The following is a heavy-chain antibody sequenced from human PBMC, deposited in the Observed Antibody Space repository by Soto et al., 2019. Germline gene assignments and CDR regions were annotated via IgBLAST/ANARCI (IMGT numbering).Heavy chain of an antibody. D-gene: IGHD3-3*01. J-gene: IGHJ6*02. V-gene: IGHV3-23*01. CDR3: AKCDFWSGYYTDYYYGIDV. Sequence: GGSLRLSCAASGFTFSSYAMSWVRQAPGKGLEWVSAISGSGGSTYYADSVKGRFTISRDNSKNTLYLQMNSLRAEDTAVYYCAKCDFWSGYYTDYYYGIDVWGQGTPVTVSX. CDR1: GFTFSSYA. CDR2: ISGSGGST.